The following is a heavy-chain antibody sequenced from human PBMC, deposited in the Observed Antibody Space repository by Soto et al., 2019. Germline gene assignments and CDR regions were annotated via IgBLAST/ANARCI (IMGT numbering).Heavy chain of an antibody. CDR3: SKALNDVSEQN. CDR2: ISNDGSNK. J-gene: IGHJ1*01. V-gene: IGHV3-30*18. CDR1: GFTFSSYG. Sequence: QVQLVESGGGVVQPGRSLRLSCAASGFTFSSYGMHWVRQAPGKWLEWVAVISNDGSNKYYADSVKGRCTISRDNSKNTLYLQMNSLRGEDTAVYYWSKALNDVSEQNWGQGTLVTFSS.